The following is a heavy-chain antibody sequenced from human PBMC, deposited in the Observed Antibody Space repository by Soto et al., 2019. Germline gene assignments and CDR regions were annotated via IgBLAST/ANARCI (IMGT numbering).Heavy chain of an antibody. D-gene: IGHD3-10*01. CDR3: ARGRYYGSGSYPNPSGMDV. V-gene: IGHV1-18*04. CDR2: ISAYNGNT. J-gene: IGHJ6*02. CDR1: GYTFTSYG. Sequence: ASVKVSCKASGYTFTSYGISWVRQAPGQGLEWMGWISAYNGNTNCAQKLQGRVTMTTDTSTSTAYMELRSLRSDDTAVYYCARGRYYGSGSYPNPSGMDVWGQGTTVTVSS.